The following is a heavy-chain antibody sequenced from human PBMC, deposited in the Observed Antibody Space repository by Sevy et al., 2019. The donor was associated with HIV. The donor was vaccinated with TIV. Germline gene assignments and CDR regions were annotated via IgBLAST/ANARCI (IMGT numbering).Heavy chain of an antibody. Sequence: GGSLRLSCAASGFTFSSYAMSWVRQAPGKGLEWVSAISGSGGSTYYADSVKGRFTISRDNSKNTLYLQMNSLRAEDTAVYYCAKATGIAVAGPYAFDYWGQGTLVTVSS. CDR2: ISGSGGST. J-gene: IGHJ4*02. CDR1: GFTFSSYA. V-gene: IGHV3-23*01. CDR3: AKATGIAVAGPYAFDY. D-gene: IGHD6-19*01.